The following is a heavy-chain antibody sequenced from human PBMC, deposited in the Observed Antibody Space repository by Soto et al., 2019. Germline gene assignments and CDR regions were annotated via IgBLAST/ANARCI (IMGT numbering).Heavy chain of an antibody. V-gene: IGHV1-18*01. D-gene: IGHD2-21*01. J-gene: IGHJ3*02. CDR3: ARGDRDFAFDI. CDR2: ISAYNGNT. Sequence: AASVEVSCKASGYTFNSYGISWVRQATGQGLEWMGWISAYNGNTNYAQKLQGRVTMTTDTSTSTAYMELRSLRSDDTAVYYCARGDRDFAFDIWGQGTMVTVSS. CDR1: GYTFNSYG.